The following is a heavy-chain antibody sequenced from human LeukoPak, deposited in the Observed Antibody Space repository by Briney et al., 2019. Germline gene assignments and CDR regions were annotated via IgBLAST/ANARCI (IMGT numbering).Heavy chain of an antibody. CDR3: GRRSRSTWNYRRGDY. Sequence: PSETLSLTCTVSGASISSGSNPWGWIRQPAGKGLEWIGRINTSGTTNYNPSLKSRVTMSIDTSKNQFSLKLSSVTAADTAVYYCGRRSRSTWNYRRGDYWGQGTLVTVSS. J-gene: IGHJ4*02. D-gene: IGHD1-7*01. CDR2: INTSGTT. V-gene: IGHV4-61*02. CDR1: GASISSGSNP.